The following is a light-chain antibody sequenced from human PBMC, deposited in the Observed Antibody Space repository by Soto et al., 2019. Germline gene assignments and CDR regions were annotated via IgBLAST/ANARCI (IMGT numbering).Light chain of an antibody. V-gene: IGKV1-39*01. CDR3: QQSYSTLYT. CDR1: KSISSY. J-gene: IGKJ2*01. Sequence: DIQMTQSPSSLSASVGDRVTITCRASKSISSYLNWYQQKPGKAPKLLIHAASSLQSGVPSRFSGSGSGTDFTLTISSLQPEDFATYYCQQSYSTLYTFGQGTKLEIK. CDR2: AAS.